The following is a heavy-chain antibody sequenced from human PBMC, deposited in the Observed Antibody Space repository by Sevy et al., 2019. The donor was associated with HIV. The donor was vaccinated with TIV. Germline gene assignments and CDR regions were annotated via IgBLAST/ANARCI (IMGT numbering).Heavy chain of an antibody. D-gene: IGHD4-17*01. CDR1: GFIFRNYA. Sequence: GGSLRLSCAASGFIFRNYAMHWVHQAPGKGLEWVAIISYDGSNKHYADSVKGRFTISRDNSKNTLNLQMNSLRPDDTALYYCARGNSPSVTTAPMYYYYGLDVWGQGTAVTVSS. V-gene: IGHV3-30-3*01. J-gene: IGHJ6*02. CDR2: ISYDGSNK. CDR3: ARGNSPSVTTAPMYYYYGLDV.